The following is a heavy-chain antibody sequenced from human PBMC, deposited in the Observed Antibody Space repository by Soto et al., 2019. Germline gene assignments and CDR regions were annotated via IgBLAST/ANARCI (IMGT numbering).Heavy chain of an antibody. J-gene: IGHJ4*02. V-gene: IGHV3-23*01. CDR3: AKGTLFPVCGGDCYSFDY. Sequence: SLRLSCAASEFTFSSHVMSWVRQAPGKGLEWVSTISASGGSTYYADSVKGRFIISRDNSKHTLYLQMNSLRTEDTAVYYCAKGTLFPVCGGDCYSFDYWGQGTQVTGSS. CDR2: ISASGGST. CDR1: EFTFSSHV. D-gene: IGHD2-21*02.